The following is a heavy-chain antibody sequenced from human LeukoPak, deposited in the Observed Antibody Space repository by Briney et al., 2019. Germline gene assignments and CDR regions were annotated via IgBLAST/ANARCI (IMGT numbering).Heavy chain of an antibody. D-gene: IGHD2-15*01. CDR3: AREGRYCSGGSCYESYFDY. V-gene: IGHV1-69*05. J-gene: IGHJ4*02. Sequence: GASLKVSCKASGGTFSSYAISWVRQAPGQGLEWMGGIIPIFGTANYAQKFQGRVTITTDESTSTAYMELSSLRSEATAVYYCAREGRYCSGGSCYESYFDYWGQGTLVTVSS. CDR2: IIPIFGTA. CDR1: GGTFSSYA.